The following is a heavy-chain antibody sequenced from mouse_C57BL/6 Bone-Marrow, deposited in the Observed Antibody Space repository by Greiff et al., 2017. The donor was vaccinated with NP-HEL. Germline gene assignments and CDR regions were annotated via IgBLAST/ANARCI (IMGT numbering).Heavy chain of an antibody. D-gene: IGHD3-3*01. J-gene: IGHJ1*03. Sequence: EVQLVESRGGLVKPGGSLKLSCAASGFTFSSYAMSWVRQTPEKRLEWVATISDGGSYTYYPDNVKGRFTISRDNAKNNLYLQMSHLKSEDTAMYYCARDGRYFDVWGTGTTVTVSS. CDR3: ARDGRYFDV. V-gene: IGHV5-4*01. CDR2: ISDGGSYT. CDR1: GFTFSSYA.